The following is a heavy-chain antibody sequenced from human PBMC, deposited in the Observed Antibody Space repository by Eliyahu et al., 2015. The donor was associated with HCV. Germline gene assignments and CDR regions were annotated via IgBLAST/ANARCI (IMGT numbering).Heavy chain of an antibody. CDR1: GGXFSSYA. D-gene: IGHD6-19*01. J-gene: IGHJ4*02. CDR3: ARGSIAVAAGIDY. Sequence: QVQLVQSGAEVKKPGSSVKVSCKASGGXFSSYAISWVRQAPGQGLEWMGRIIPILGIANYAQKFQGRVTITADKSTSTAYMELSSLRSEDTAVYYCARGSIAVAAGIDYWGQGTLVTVSS. V-gene: IGHV1-69*04. CDR2: IIPILGIA.